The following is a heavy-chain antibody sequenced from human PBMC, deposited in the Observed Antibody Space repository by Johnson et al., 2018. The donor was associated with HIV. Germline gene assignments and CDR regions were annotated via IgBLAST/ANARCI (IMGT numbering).Heavy chain of an antibody. V-gene: IGHV3-33*06. D-gene: IGHD3-22*01. CDR3: AKETRDSRSAFDI. CDR1: GFTFSSYG. Sequence: QVQLVESGGGLVQPGRSLRLSCAASGFTFSSYGMHWVRQAPGKGLEWVAVIWYDGSNTYYAYSVKGRFTISRDNSKNTLYLQMNSLRAEDTAVYYCAKETRDSRSAFDIWGQGTMVTVSS. J-gene: IGHJ3*02. CDR2: IWYDGSNT.